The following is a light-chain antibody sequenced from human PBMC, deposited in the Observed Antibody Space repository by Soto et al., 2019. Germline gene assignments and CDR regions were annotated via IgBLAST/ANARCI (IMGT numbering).Light chain of an antibody. CDR2: EGG. Sequence: QSVLTQPASVSGSPGQSITISCTGTSRDIGGYNLVSWYQQHPGKAPKLIIYEGGKRPSGISSRFSASKSANTASLTISGLQAEDEADYYCCSYAGFSSVVFGTGTKVTVL. J-gene: IGLJ1*01. CDR3: CSYAGFSSVV. CDR1: SRDIGGYNL. V-gene: IGLV2-23*03.